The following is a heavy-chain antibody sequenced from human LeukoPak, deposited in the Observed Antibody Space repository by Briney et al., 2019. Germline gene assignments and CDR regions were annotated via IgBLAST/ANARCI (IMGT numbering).Heavy chain of an antibody. V-gene: IGHV3-21*01. D-gene: IGHD1-14*01. CDR3: AKVGRDGTAAEY. CDR1: GFTFSSFN. J-gene: IGHJ4*02. CDR2: ITSSGTHI. Sequence: GGSLRLSCAASGFTFSSFNMNWVRQAPGKAMEWVSSITSSGTHIFYADSVRGRFTISRDNSKNTLYLQMGSLRAEDMAVYYCAKVGRDGTAAEYWGQGTLVTVSS.